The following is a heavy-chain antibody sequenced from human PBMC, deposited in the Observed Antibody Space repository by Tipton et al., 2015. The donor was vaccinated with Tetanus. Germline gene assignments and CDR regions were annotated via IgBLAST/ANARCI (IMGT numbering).Heavy chain of an antibody. Sequence: QLVQSGAEVKEPGASVKVSCKASGYNFVNFGISWVRQAPGQGLEWMGWISAYNGKTKYAQRLQGRVTMTTDRSASTAYMDLRRLRSDDTAVYFCARGHSPPYNWNFGYFDFWGQGTLVTVSS. D-gene: IGHD1-7*01. V-gene: IGHV1-18*01. CDR2: ISAYNGKT. J-gene: IGHJ4*02. CDR1: GYNFVNFG. CDR3: ARGHSPPYNWNFGYFDF.